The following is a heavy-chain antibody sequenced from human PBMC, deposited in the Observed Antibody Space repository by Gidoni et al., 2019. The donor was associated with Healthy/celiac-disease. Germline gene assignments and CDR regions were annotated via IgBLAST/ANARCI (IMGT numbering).Heavy chain of an antibody. V-gene: IGHV3-33*01. CDR3: ARDQYSSSWFSAFDY. Sequence: QVQLVESGGGVVQPGRSLRLSCAASGFTFSSYGMHWVRQAPGKGLEWVAVIWYDGSNKYYADSVKGRFTISRDNSKNTLYLQMNSLRAEDTAVYYCARDQYSSSWFSAFDYWGQGTLVTVSS. J-gene: IGHJ4*02. CDR1: GFTFSSYG. D-gene: IGHD6-13*01. CDR2: IWYDGSNK.